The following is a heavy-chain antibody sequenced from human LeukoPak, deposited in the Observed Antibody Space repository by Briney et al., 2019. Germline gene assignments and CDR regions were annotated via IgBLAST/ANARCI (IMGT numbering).Heavy chain of an antibody. D-gene: IGHD4-17*01. Sequence: PSETLYLTCTVSGDSFSSYYWSWVRQPPGKGLEWIGYIYTSGSTNYTPSLKSRVTISVDTSKNQSYLKLSSVTAADTAVYYCAGTVTLYFYYYMDVWGKGTTVTVSS. CDR1: GDSFSSYY. J-gene: IGHJ6*03. CDR2: IYTSGST. CDR3: AGTVTLYFYYYMDV. V-gene: IGHV4-4*09.